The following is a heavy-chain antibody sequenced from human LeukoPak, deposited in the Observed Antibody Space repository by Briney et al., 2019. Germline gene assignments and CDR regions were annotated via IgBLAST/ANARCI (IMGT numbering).Heavy chain of an antibody. CDR3: ARAGAVVDNWFDP. J-gene: IGHJ5*02. V-gene: IGHV1-46*01. CDR1: GYTFTSYY. D-gene: IGHD2-15*01. CDR2: INPSGGST. Sequence: ASVKVSCKASGYTFTSYYIHWVRQAPGQGLEWMGIINPSGGSTSYAQKFQGRVTITTDTSTTTAYMELRSLRSDDTAVYYCARAGAVVDNWFDPWGQGTLVTVSS.